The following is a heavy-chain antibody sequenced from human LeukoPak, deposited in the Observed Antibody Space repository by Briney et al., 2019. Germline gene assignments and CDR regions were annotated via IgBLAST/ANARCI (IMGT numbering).Heavy chain of an antibody. Sequence: ASVKVSCKASGYTFTGYCMHWARQAPGQGLEWMGRINPNSGGTNYAQKFQGRVTMTRDTSISTAYMELSRLRSDDTAVYYCARARWYGNSGILDYWGQGTLVTVSS. CDR3: ARARWYGNSGILDY. V-gene: IGHV1-2*06. D-gene: IGHD4-23*01. CDR2: INPNSGGT. J-gene: IGHJ4*02. CDR1: GYTFTGYC.